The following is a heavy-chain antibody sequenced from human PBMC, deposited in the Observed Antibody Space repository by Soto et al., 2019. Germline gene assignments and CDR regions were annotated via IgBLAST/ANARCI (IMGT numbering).Heavy chain of an antibody. J-gene: IGHJ6*02. D-gene: IGHD3-16*01. Sequence: QVQLVESGGGVVQPGGSLRLSCAASGFTFRSYAMHWVRQAPGKGLEWVAFISYDGSNNYYADSVKGRFTISRDNIKNKLYLQMNRLRVEDTAVYHCARVAFRGTSPAFYTLDVWGRGTTVTVSS. V-gene: IGHV3-30-3*01. CDR1: GFTFRSYA. CDR2: ISYDGSNN. CDR3: ARVAFRGTSPAFYTLDV.